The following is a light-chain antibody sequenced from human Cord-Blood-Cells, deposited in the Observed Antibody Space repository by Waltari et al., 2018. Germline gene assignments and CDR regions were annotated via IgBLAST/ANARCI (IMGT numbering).Light chain of an antibody. CDR2: DVS. CDR3: SSYTSSSTWV. Sequence: QSALTQPASVSGSPGQSITISCTGTSSDVGGYNYVSWYQQHPGKAPKLMIYDVSNRPSGVSNRVSGSKSGNTASLTISGLQAEDEADYYGSSYTSSSTWVFGGGTKLTVL. CDR1: SSDVGGYNY. J-gene: IGLJ3*02. V-gene: IGLV2-14*03.